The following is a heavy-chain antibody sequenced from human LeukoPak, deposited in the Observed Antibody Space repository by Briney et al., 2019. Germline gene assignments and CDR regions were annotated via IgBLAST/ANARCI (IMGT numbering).Heavy chain of an antibody. Sequence: SETLSLTCAVYGGSFSGYYWSWIRQPPGKGLEWIGEINHSGSTNYNPSLKSRVTISVDTSKNQFSLKLSSVTAADTAVYYCARGDSLAVALGYWGQGTLVTVSS. J-gene: IGHJ4*02. CDR3: ARGDSLAVALGY. V-gene: IGHV4-34*01. D-gene: IGHD6-19*01. CDR2: INHSGST. CDR1: GGSFSGYY.